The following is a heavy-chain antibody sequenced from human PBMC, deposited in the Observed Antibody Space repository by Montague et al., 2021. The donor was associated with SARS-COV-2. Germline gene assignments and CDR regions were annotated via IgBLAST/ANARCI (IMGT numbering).Heavy chain of an antibody. CDR2: IYYSGST. CDR1: GDSISSGGYY. D-gene: IGHD3-3*01. J-gene: IGHJ4*02. V-gene: IGHV4-31*03. CDR3: ARASGKKTIFGVVISYFDY. Sequence: TLSLTCTVSGDSISSGGYYWSWIREHPGKGLEWIGYIYYSGSTYYXPSLKSRVTISVDTSKNQFSLKLSSVAAADTAVYYCARASGKKTIFGVVISYFDYWGQGTLVTVSS.